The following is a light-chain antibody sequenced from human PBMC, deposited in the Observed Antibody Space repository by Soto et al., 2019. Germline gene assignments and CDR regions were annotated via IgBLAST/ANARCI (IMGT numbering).Light chain of an antibody. CDR3: QQYHSSPRT. CDR1: QSLSSTS. CDR2: GAS. V-gene: IGKV3-20*01. Sequence: EIVLTQSPRTLSLSPLEIGTLSFMASQSLSSTSLAWYQQKPGRAPRLLISGASTSAADIPDRFSGSGSGTDFTLTIGRLEPEDLAIYYCQQYHSSPRTFGQGTKVDI. J-gene: IGKJ1*01.